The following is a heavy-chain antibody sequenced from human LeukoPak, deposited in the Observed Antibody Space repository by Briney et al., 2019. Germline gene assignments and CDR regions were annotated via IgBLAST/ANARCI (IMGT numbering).Heavy chain of an antibody. CDR3: ARDRAANQDWVEFDP. Sequence: GGSLRLSCAVSGFRVSDYYMSWVRQALGKGLEWVGLIRDSGEAFYADFARGRLAISRDESENTLYLQMNSLRVEDTAVYFCARDRAANQDWVEFDPWGQGTPVIVSS. CDR1: GFRVSDYY. D-gene: IGHD3/OR15-3a*01. CDR2: IRDSGEA. V-gene: IGHV3-66*03. J-gene: IGHJ5*02.